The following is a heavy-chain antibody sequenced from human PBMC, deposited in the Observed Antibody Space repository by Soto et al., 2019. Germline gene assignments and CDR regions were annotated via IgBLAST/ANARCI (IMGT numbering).Heavy chain of an antibody. CDR1: GGTFSSYT. CDR3: ARGIVPAAMLGTNWFDP. V-gene: IGHV1-69*02. Sequence: QVQLVQSGAEVKKPGSSVKVSCKASGGTFSSYTISWVRQAPGQGLEWMGRIIPILGIANYAQKFQGRVTSTADKSTSTAYKELSSLRSEDTAVYYCARGIVPAAMLGTNWFDPWGQGTLVTVSS. J-gene: IGHJ5*02. D-gene: IGHD2-2*01. CDR2: IIPILGIA.